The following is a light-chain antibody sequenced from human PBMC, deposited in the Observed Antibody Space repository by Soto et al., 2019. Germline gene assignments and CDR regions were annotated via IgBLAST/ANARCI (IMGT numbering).Light chain of an antibody. CDR1: QGINKY. Sequence: AIRMTQSPSSLSASTGDRVTVTCRASQGINKYLAWYQQKPGKAPKLLIYGASTLQTGVPSRFSGSGSGTDFTLTISSLQSEDFATYYCQQYYSHPPLTFGGGTKVE. V-gene: IGKV1-8*01. J-gene: IGKJ4*01. CDR2: GAS. CDR3: QQYYSHPPLT.